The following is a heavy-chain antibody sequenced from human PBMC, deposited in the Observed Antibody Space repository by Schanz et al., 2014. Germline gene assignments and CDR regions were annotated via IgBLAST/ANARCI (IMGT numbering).Heavy chain of an antibody. V-gene: IGHV3-20*04. CDR1: GFTFENYA. J-gene: IGHJ4*02. CDR3: ARKVVATIGGYYDN. Sequence: EVQLVESGGGVVRPGGSLRLSCAASGFTFENYALTWVRQVPGKGLEWVSRINWSDGGSTGYADSVRGRFTISRDNAENTLFLQMNSLRAEDTAVYYCARKVVATIGGYYDNWGQGTLVTVSS. D-gene: IGHD5-12*01. CDR2: INWSDGGST.